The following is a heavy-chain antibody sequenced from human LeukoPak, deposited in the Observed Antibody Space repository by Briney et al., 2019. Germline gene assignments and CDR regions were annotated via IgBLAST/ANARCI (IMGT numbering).Heavy chain of an antibody. CDR3: ARVNSSSWFDF. CDR2: IKQDGSEK. J-gene: IGHJ4*02. V-gene: IGHV3-7*04. Sequence: GGSLRLSCAASGFSFSNYWMSWVRQAPERGLEWVANIKQDGSEKYYVDSVKGRFTISRDNAKNSLYLLMNSLRAEDTAVYYCARVNSSSWFDFWSQGILVTVSS. D-gene: IGHD6-13*01. CDR1: GFSFSNYW.